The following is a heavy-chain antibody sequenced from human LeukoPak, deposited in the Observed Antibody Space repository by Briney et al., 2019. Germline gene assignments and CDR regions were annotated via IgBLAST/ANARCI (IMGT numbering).Heavy chain of an antibody. CDR2: INHSGST. CDR3: ARGHYCSSTSRYVMGFDY. Sequence: SETLSLTCAVYGGSFSGYYWSWIRQPPGKGLEWIGEINHSGSTNYNPSLKSRVTISEDTSKNQFSLKLSSVTAADTAVYYCARGHYCSSTSRYVMGFDYWGQGTLVTVSS. D-gene: IGHD2-2*01. V-gene: IGHV4-34*01. CDR1: GGSFSGYY. J-gene: IGHJ4*02.